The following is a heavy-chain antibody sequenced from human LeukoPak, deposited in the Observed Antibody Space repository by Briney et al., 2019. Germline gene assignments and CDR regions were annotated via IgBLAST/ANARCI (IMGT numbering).Heavy chain of an antibody. Sequence: ASVKASCKASGYTFTDYYMHWVRQAPGQGLEWMGWINPHSGGTNYGQKFKGRVTMTRDTYISTAYMEVSRLTSDDAAVYYCARGMYSSGWYGSFDYWGQGTLVTVSS. CDR1: GYTFTDYY. CDR2: INPHSGGT. D-gene: IGHD6-19*01. V-gene: IGHV1-2*02. CDR3: ARGMYSSGWYGSFDY. J-gene: IGHJ4*02.